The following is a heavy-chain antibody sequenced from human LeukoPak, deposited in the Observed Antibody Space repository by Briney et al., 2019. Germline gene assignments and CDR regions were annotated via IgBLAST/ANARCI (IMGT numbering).Heavy chain of an antibody. J-gene: IGHJ4*02. CDR1: GYTFTGCY. D-gene: IGHD2-2*01. Sequence: ASVKVSCKASGYTFTGCYMHWVRQAPGQGLEWMGWINPNSGGTNYAQKFQGRVTMTRDTSISTAYMELSRLRSDDTAVYYCARDRDAYQLTHFDYWGQGTLVTVSS. CDR3: ARDRDAYQLTHFDY. CDR2: INPNSGGT. V-gene: IGHV1-2*02.